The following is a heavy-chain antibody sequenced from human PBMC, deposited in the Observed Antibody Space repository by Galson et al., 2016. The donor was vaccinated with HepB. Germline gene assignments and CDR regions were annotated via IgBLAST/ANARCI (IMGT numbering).Heavy chain of an antibody. CDR2: ISSSSSYI. D-gene: IGHD3-16*02. J-gene: IGHJ3*02. CDR3: ARTYYDYVWGSHRQVFDAFDI. Sequence: SLRLSCAASGFTFSSYSMNWVRQAPGKGLEWVSSISSSSSYIYYADSVKGRFTISRDNAKNSLYLQMNSLRAEDTAVYYCARTYYDYVWGSHRQVFDAFDIWGQGTMVTVSS. CDR1: GFTFSSYS. V-gene: IGHV3-21*01.